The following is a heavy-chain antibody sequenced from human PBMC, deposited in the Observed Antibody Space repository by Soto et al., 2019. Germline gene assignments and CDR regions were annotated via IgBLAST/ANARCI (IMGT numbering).Heavy chain of an antibody. V-gene: IGHV2-5*02. CDR1: GFSLSTSGVG. Sequence: QITLKESGPTLVKPTQTLTLTCTFSGFSLSTSGVGVGWIRQPPGKALEWLALIYWDDDKRYSPSLKSRLTIXXDXSXNQVVLTMTNMDPVDTATYYCAHTGIVGATIPYFDYWGQGTLVTVSS. D-gene: IGHD1-26*01. CDR2: IYWDDDK. CDR3: AHTGIVGATIPYFDY. J-gene: IGHJ4*02.